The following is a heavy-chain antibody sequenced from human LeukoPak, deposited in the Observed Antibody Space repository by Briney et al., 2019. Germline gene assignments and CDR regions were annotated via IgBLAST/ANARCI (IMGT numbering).Heavy chain of an antibody. Sequence: SETLSLTCTVSGGSISSYYWSWIRQPAGKGLEWIGRIYTSGSTNYNPSLKSRVTMSVDTSKNQFSLKLSSVTAADTAVYYCARVSKKQKWIQLWPNGPGYYMDVWGKGTTVTVSS. V-gene: IGHV4-4*07. D-gene: IGHD5-18*01. CDR1: GGSISSYY. J-gene: IGHJ6*03. CDR2: IYTSGST. CDR3: ARVSKKQKWIQLWPNGPGYYMDV.